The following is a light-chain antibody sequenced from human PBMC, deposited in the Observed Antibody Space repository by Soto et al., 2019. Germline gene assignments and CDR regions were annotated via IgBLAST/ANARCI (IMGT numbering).Light chain of an antibody. V-gene: IGKV1-39*01. CDR3: QQSHGIQYT. CDR1: QTISTY. CDR2: AAS. Sequence: DIQMTQSPSSLSASVGDRVTITCRASQTISTYLNWYQQKPGKAPKLLIYAASSLQSGVPSRFSGRGSGTDFTLTISSLQPEDFAIYYCQQSHGIQYTFGQGTKLEIK. J-gene: IGKJ2*01.